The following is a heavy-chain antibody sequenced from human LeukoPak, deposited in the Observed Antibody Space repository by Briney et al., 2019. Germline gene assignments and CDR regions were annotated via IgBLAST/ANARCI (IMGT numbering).Heavy chain of an antibody. Sequence: SETLSLTCTVSGGSIGGYYWSWIRQPPGKGLEWIGYIYYSGNTNYNPSLKSRVTLSVDTSTNQFFLKLSSVTAADTAVYYCARGWDTGYSYYGMDVWGPGTTVTVSS. J-gene: IGHJ6*02. V-gene: IGHV4-59*01. CDR1: GGSIGGYY. D-gene: IGHD5-18*01. CDR3: ARGWDTGYSYYGMDV. CDR2: IYYSGNT.